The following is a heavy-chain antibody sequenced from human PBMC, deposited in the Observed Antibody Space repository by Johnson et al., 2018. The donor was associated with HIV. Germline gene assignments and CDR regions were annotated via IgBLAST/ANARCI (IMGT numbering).Heavy chain of an antibody. V-gene: IGHV3-30*09. D-gene: IGHD3-10*01. CDR3: ARGPLYYFASGLWAFDI. Sequence: QVQLVESGGGVVQPGRSLRLSCAASGFTFSTYTLHWVRLAPGKGLEWVAVISYDGSNKYYADSVKGRFAISRDNSKNTLYLQMNSLRAEDTALYYCARGPLYYFASGLWAFDIWGQGTMVTFS. J-gene: IGHJ3*02. CDR2: ISYDGSNK. CDR1: GFTFSTYT.